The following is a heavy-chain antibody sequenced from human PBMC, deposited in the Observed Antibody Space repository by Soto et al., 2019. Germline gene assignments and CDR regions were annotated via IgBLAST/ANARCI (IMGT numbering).Heavy chain of an antibody. CDR3: ARGGWTTYYSPFFDY. J-gene: IGHJ4*02. D-gene: IGHD3-10*01. Sequence: QITLKESGPTLVKPTQTLTLTCTFSGFSLSTSGVGVGWIRQPPGKALEWLALTYWDDDKRYSPSLKSRLTITKDTSKNQVVLTLTKLDTVDTATYYCARGGWTTYYSPFFDYWGQGTLVTVSS. V-gene: IGHV2-5*02. CDR2: TYWDDDK. CDR1: GFSLSTSGVG.